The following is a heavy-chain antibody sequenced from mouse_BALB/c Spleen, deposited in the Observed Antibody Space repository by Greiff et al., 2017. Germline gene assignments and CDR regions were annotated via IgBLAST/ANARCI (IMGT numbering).Heavy chain of an antibody. V-gene: IGHV5-6-3*01. CDR2: INSNGGST. J-gene: IGHJ2*01. D-gene: IGHD1-1*01. Sequence: VQLKESGGGLVQPGGSLKLSCAASGFTFSSYGMSWVRQTPDKRLELVATINSNGGSTYYPDSVKGRFTISRDNAKNTLYLQMSSLKSEDTAMYYCARDGACITTPGFDYWGQGTTLTVSS. CDR3: ARDGACITTPGFDY. CDR1: GFTFSSYG.